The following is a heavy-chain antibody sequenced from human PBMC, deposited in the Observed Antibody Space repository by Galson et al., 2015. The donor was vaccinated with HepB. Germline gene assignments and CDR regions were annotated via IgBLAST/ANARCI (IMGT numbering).Heavy chain of an antibody. CDR2: IYPGDSDT. V-gene: IGHV5-51*01. Sequence: QSGAEVKKPGESLKISCKGSGYSFTSYWIGRVRQMPGKGLEWMGIIYPGDSDTRYSPSFQGQVTISADKSISTAYLQWSSLKASDTAMYYCARLAATMLLASANNWFDPWGQGTLVTVSS. CDR1: GYSFTSYW. D-gene: IGHD2-15*01. J-gene: IGHJ5*02. CDR3: ARLAATMLLASANNWFDP.